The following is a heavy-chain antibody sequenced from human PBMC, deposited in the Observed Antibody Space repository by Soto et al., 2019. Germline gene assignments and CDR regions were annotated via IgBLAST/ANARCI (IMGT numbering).Heavy chain of an antibody. CDR1: GLTFSDCY. D-gene: IGHD3-10*01. CDR3: ARVRFGEWGYAMDV. CDR2: ISSSGSSI. J-gene: IGHJ6*02. Sequence: QVQLVESGGGLVKPGGSLRLSCAASGLTFSDCYMNWIRQAPGKGLEWVSYISSSGSSINYAGSVKGRFTISRDNAKNSLYLQMNSLRAEDTAMYYCARVRFGEWGYAMDVWGRGTTVTVSS. V-gene: IGHV3-11*01.